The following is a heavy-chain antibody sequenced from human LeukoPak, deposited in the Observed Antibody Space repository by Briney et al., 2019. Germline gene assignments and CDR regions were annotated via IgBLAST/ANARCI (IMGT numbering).Heavy chain of an antibody. CDR1: GYTFSSYG. Sequence: GASVKVSCKASGYTFSSYGINWVRQAPGQGLEWMGWISAYNGNTNYAQKLQGRVTMTTDTSTSTAYMELRSLRSDDTAVYYCARDWENCSGGSCYAAYNWFDPWGRGTLVTVSS. J-gene: IGHJ5*02. CDR3: ARDWENCSGGSCYAAYNWFDP. CDR2: ISAYNGNT. D-gene: IGHD2-15*01. V-gene: IGHV1-18*01.